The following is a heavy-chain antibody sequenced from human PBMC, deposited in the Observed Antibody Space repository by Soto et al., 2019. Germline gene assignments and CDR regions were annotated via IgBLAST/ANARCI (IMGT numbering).Heavy chain of an antibody. V-gene: IGHV3-9*01. J-gene: IGHJ4*02. CDR3: VKDVGSRHYDFTNFDS. Sequence: EVQLLESGGGMVQPGGSLRLSCIASGFIFDDYAIHWVRQVPGKGLEWVSGIDWNRATTGYADSVKGRFTLSRDNARNSVLLQMNSLRPEDTALYYCVKDVGSRHYDFTNFDSWGQGTLVTVSS. CDR1: GFIFDDYA. CDR2: IDWNRATT. D-gene: IGHD3-3*01.